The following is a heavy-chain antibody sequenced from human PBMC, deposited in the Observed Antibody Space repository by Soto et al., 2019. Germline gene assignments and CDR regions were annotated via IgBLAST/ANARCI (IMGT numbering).Heavy chain of an antibody. CDR3: ARVPEXYDIFTGRHYYYYGMDV. J-gene: IGHJ6*02. V-gene: IGHV1-69*13. Sequence: SVKVSCKASGGTFSSYTITWVRQAPGQGLEWMGEIIPIFGTTNYAQKFRGRVTITADESTTTAYMELRSLRSEDTAVYYCARVPEXYDIFTGRHYYYYGMDVWGQGTTVTVSS. CDR1: GGTFSSYT. D-gene: IGHD3-9*01. CDR2: IIPIFGTT.